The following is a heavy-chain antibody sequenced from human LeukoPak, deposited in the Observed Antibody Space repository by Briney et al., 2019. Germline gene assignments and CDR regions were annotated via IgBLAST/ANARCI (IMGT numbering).Heavy chain of an antibody. CDR1: GYTFTGYY. V-gene: IGHV1-2*02. J-gene: IGHJ6*02. CDR2: INPNSGGT. Sequence: ASVKVSCKASGYTFTGYYMHWVRQAPGQGLEWMGWINPNSGGTNYAQKFQGRVTMTRDTSISTAYMELSRLRFDDTALYYCARDSFDYYGIDVWGQGTTVTVSS. CDR3: ARDSFDYYGIDV. D-gene: IGHD2-2*01.